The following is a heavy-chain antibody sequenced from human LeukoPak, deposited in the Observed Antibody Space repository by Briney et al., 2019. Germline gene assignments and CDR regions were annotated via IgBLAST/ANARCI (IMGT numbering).Heavy chain of an antibody. CDR3: STEDKYCTTTTCGDY. D-gene: IGHD2-2*01. CDR2: IKPTSGDS. CDR1: GYTFTAYY. J-gene: IGHJ4*02. V-gene: IGHV1-2*02. Sequence: EASVKVSCKASGYTFTAYYVHWVRPAPGQGLEWMGYIKPTSGDSNYAQKFQDRVTMTRDTSISTAYLELSGLTSDDTAVYYCSTEDKYCTTTTCGDYWGQGTLVTVSS.